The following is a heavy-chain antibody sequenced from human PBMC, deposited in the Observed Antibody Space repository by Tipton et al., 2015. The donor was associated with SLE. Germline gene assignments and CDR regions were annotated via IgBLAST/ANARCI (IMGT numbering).Heavy chain of an antibody. CDR3: ARRGLAYYYGSGRALDI. D-gene: IGHD3-10*01. J-gene: IGHJ3*02. CDR2: ITPRGST. CDR1: GGSFNGYY. Sequence: TLSLTCAVYGGSFNGYYWRWVRQPPGKGLEWVGEITPRGSTNCNPSLKSRVTLSVDTSKSQFSLDLTSVTAADTAVYYCARRGLAYYYGSGRALDIWGQGTMVTVSS. V-gene: IGHV4-34*01.